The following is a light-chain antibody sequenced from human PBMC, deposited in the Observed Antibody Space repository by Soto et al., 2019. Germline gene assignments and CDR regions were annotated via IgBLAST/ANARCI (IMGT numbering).Light chain of an antibody. J-gene: IGKJ5*01. CDR2: DAS. V-gene: IGKV3-11*01. CDR3: QQRSNWLIT. CDR1: QSVSSY. Sequence: EIVLIQSPAILSLSPGERATPSCRASQSVSSYLAWYQQKPGQAPRLLIYDASNRATGIPARFSGSGSGTDFTLTISSLEPEDFAVYYCQQRSNWLITFGQGTRLEIK.